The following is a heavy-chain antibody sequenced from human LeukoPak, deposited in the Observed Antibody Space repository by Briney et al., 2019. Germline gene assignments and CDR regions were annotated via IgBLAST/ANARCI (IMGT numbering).Heavy chain of an antibody. D-gene: IGHD6-13*01. Sequence: GGSLRLSCAASGFTFSSYAMSWVRQAPGKGLEWVSAISGSGGSTYYADSVKGRFTISRDNSKNTLYLQMNSLRAEDTAVYYCAKDLESLDSRSLVGFPIDHRGQGTLVTGSS. CDR2: ISGSGGST. CDR1: GFTFSSYA. CDR3: AKDLESLDSRSLVGFPIDH. V-gene: IGHV3-23*01. J-gene: IGHJ4*01.